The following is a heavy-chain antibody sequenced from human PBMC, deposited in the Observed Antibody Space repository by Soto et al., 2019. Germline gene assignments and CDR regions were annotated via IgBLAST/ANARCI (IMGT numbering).Heavy chain of an antibody. CDR2: IWYGGSNK. J-gene: IGHJ4*02. CDR1: GFTFSSYA. CDR3: ARGGYYDTSGYYSTSYYFDY. D-gene: IGHD3-22*01. V-gene: IGHV3-33*01. Sequence: QVQLVESGGGVVQPGRSLRLSCEASGFTFSSYAMHWFRQAPGKGLEWVAVIWYGGSNKYYADSVKGRFTISRDNSKNTLYLQMNSLRAEDTSVYHCARGGYYDTSGYYSTSYYFDYWGQGTLVTVSS.